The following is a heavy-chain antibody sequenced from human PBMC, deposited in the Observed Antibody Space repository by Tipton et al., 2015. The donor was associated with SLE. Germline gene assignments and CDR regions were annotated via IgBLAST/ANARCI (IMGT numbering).Heavy chain of an antibody. V-gene: IGHV4-30-4*01. CDR1: GGSISSGDYY. CDR2: IYYSGTT. Sequence: TLSLTCTVSGGSISSGDYYWSWIRQPPGKGLEWIGYIYYSGTTNFNPSLKTRVTMSVDTSKNQFSLKLSSVTAADTAVYYCARGPGVIAPTEAFDIWGQGTMVTVSS. J-gene: IGHJ3*02. CDR3: ARGPGVIAPTEAFDI. D-gene: IGHD2-21*01.